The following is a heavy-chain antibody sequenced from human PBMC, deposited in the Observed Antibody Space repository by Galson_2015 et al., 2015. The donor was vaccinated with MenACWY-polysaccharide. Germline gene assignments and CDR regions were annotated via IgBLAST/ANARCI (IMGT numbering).Heavy chain of an antibody. D-gene: IGHD3-10*01. CDR1: GLTFSNNW. J-gene: IGHJ6*02. CDR3: VGPLGRGGTGAYGMDA. V-gene: IGHV3-74*01. Sequence: SLRLSCAASGLTFSNNWIHWVRQAPGKGLVWVSRINSDASSTAYADSVKGRFTISRDNAKNTLYLQMNSLRVEDTAVYYCVGPLGRGGTGAYGMDAWGHGTTVTVSS. CDR2: INSDASST.